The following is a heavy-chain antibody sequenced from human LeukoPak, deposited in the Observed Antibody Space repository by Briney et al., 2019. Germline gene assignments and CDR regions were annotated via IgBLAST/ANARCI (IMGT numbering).Heavy chain of an antibody. D-gene: IGHD6-13*01. V-gene: IGHV3-23*01. J-gene: IGHJ4*02. CDR3: ARYSSSLDY. Sequence: GGSLRLPCAASGFTFSSRTMSWVRQAPGKGLEWVSVISGSGAGTYYADSVKGRFTISRDNSKNTLYLQMNSLRAEDTAVYYCARYSSSLDYWGQGTLVTVSS. CDR1: GFTFSSRT. CDR2: ISGSGAGT.